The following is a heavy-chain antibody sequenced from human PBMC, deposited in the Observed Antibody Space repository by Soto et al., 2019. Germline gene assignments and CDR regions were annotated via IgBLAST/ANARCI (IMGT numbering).Heavy chain of an antibody. D-gene: IGHD3-3*01. CDR2: ISAYNGNT. CDR1: GYTFTSYG. CDR3: ARDVTRDTIFGVVIIRYNWFDP. Sequence: ASVKVSCKASGYTFTSYGISCVRQAPGQGLEWMGWISAYNGNTNYAQKLQGRVTMTTDTSTSTAYMELRSLRSDDTAVYYCARDVTRDTIFGVVIIRYNWFDPWGQGTLVTVSS. V-gene: IGHV1-18*01. J-gene: IGHJ5*02.